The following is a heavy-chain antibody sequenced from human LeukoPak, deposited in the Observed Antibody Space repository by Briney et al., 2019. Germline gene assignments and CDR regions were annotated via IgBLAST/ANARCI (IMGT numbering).Heavy chain of an antibody. V-gene: IGHV4-61*01. J-gene: IGHJ4*02. CDR1: GGSVSSGSYC. CDR3: ARDYGDYLSYFDY. CDR2: IYYSGST. D-gene: IGHD4-17*01. Sequence: SETLSLTCTVSGGSVSSGSYCWSWIRQPPGKGLEWIGYIYYSGSTNYNPSLKSRVTISVDTSKNQFSLKLSSVTAADTAVYYCARDYGDYLSYFDYWGQGTLVTVSS.